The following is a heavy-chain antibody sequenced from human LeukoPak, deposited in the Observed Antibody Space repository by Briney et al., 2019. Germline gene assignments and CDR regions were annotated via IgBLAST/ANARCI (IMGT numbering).Heavy chain of an antibody. CDR2: INHSGST. Sequence: SETLSLTCAVYGGSFSGYYWSWIRQPPGKGLEWIWEINHSGSTNYNPSLKSRVTISVDTSKNQFSLKLSSVTAADTAVYYCARFGFLAAPFDYWGQGTLVTVSS. CDR3: ARFGFLAAPFDY. J-gene: IGHJ4*02. V-gene: IGHV4-34*01. CDR1: GGSFSGYY. D-gene: IGHD2-15*01.